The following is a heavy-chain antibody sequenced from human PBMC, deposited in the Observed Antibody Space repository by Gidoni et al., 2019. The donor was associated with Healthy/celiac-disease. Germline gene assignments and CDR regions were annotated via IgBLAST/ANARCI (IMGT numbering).Heavy chain of an antibody. CDR1: GLTFSYYS. V-gene: IGHV3-11*01. CDR2: ISSSGSTI. Sequence: QVQLVESGGGLVKPGGSLRLSCAASGLTFSYYSMSWIRQAPGKGLEWVSYISSSGSTIYYADSVKGRFTISRDNAKNSLYLQMNSLRAEDTAVYYCARAGNVLGYCSSTSCSADYWGQGTLVTVSS. J-gene: IGHJ4*02. D-gene: IGHD2-2*01. CDR3: ARAGNVLGYCSSTSCSADY.